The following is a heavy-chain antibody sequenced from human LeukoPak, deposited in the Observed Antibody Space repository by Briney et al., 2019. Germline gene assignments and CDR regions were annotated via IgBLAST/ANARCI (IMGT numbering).Heavy chain of an antibody. Sequence: PGGSLRLSCAASGFTFRSFAMSWVRQAPGKGLDWVSSISGGSESTYYADSVKGRFTISRDNSKNTLDLHLNSLTADDTAVYYCANMQLVKGVFEIWGQGTRVTVSS. V-gene: IGHV3-23*01. J-gene: IGHJ3*02. CDR3: ANMQLVKGVFEI. CDR2: ISGGSEST. CDR1: GFTFRSFA. D-gene: IGHD6-13*01.